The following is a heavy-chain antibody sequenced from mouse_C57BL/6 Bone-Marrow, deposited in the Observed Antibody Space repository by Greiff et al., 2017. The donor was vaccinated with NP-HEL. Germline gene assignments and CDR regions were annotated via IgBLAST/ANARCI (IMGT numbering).Heavy chain of an antibody. J-gene: IGHJ1*03. D-gene: IGHD1-1*01. CDR3: ARPPYYYGSNWYFDV. V-gene: IGHV5-6*01. CDR1: GFTFSSYG. CDR2: ISSGGSYT. Sequence: DVQLVESGGDLVKPGGSLKLSCAASGFTFSSYGMSWVRQTPDKRLEWVATISSGGSYTYYPDSVKGRFTISRDNAKNTLYLQMSSLKSEDTAMYYCARPPYYYGSNWYFDVWGTGTTVTVSS.